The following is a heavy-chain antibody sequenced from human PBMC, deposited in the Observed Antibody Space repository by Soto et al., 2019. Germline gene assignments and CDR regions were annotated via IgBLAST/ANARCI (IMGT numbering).Heavy chain of an antibody. J-gene: IGHJ6*02. Sequence: GETLKISCKGSGYSFTSYWISWVRQMPGKGLAWMGRIDPSDSYTNYSPSFQGHVTISADKSISTAYLQWSSLKASDTAMYYCASHMGGMDVWGQGTTVTVSS. D-gene: IGHD2-21*01. CDR2: IDPSDSYT. V-gene: IGHV5-10-1*01. CDR3: ASHMGGMDV. CDR1: GYSFTSYW.